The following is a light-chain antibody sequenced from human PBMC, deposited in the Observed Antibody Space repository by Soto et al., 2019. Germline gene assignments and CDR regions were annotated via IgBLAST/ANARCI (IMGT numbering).Light chain of an antibody. V-gene: IGKV3-15*01. Sequence: EMVMTQSPVTLSVSPGERATLSCRASQSINSNLVWYQQKPGQAPRLLIYGASTRATGIPARFSGSGSGTEFTLTISSLQSEDFAVYFCQQSNNWPPTFGQGTKLEIK. CDR2: GAS. CDR1: QSINSN. CDR3: QQSNNWPPT. J-gene: IGKJ2*01.